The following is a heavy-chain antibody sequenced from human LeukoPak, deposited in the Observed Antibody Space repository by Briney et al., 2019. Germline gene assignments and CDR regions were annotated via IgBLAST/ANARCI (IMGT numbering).Heavy chain of an antibody. CDR2: ISSSSSTI. D-gene: IGHD2-15*01. V-gene: IGHV3-48*01. Sequence: GGTLRLSCAASGFTFSSYGMSWVRQAPGKGLEWVSAISSSSSTIYYADSVKGRFTISRDNAKNSLYLQMNSLRAEDTAVYYCARGGCSGGSCYPYYYYYYYMDVWGKGTTVTVSS. CDR1: GFTFSSYG. J-gene: IGHJ6*03. CDR3: ARGGCSGGSCYPYYYYYYYMDV.